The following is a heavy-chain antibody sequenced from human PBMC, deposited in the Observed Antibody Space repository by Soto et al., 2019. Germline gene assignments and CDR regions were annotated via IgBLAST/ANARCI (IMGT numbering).Heavy chain of an antibody. Sequence: QVQLQESGPGLVKPSQTLSLTCTVSGGSISSGDYYWSWIRQPPGKGLEWIGYIYYSGSTYYNPCLKSRVTISVDTSKNQFSLKLSSVTAADTAVYYCASFVLDYSDSSGYYYGAFDIWGQGTMVTVSS. J-gene: IGHJ3*02. D-gene: IGHD3-22*01. CDR2: IYYSGST. V-gene: IGHV4-30-4*01. CDR1: GGSISSGDYY. CDR3: ASFVLDYSDSSGYYYGAFDI.